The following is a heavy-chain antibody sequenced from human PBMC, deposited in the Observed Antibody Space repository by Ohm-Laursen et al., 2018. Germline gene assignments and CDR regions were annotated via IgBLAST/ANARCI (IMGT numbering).Heavy chain of an antibody. CDR1: GFTFSDYY. V-gene: IGHV3-30*18. CDR2: ISYDGSNK. CDR3: AKGKIKNGVYFDY. J-gene: IGHJ4*02. D-gene: IGHD1-1*01. Sequence: SLRLSCSASGFTFSDYYMSWIRQAPGKGLEWVAVISYDGSNKYYADSVKGRFTISKDNSKNTLYLQMNSLRAEDTAVYYCAKGKIKNGVYFDYWGQGTLVTVSS.